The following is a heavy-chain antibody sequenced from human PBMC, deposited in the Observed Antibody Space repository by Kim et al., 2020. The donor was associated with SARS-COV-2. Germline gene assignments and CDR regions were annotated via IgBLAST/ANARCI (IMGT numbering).Heavy chain of an antibody. CDR1: GYTFTSYA. V-gene: IGHV1-3*01. CDR2: INAGNGNT. J-gene: IGHJ6*02. D-gene: IGHD6-19*01. CDR3: ARDYLGSSGWYDEATGMDV. Sequence: ASVKVSCKASGYTFTSYAMHWVRQAPGQRLEWMGWINAGNGNTKYSQKFQGRVTITRDTSASTAYMELSSLRSEDTAVYYCARDYLGSSGWYDEATGMDVWGQGTTVTVSS.